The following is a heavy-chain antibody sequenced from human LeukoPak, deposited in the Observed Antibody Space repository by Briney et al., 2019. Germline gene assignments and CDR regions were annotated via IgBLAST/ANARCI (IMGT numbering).Heavy chain of an antibody. CDR2: ISSSGSTI. CDR1: GFTFSSYS. V-gene: IGHV3-48*04. CDR3: ARVRFVAVAGNFDY. Sequence: GGSLRLSCAASGFTFSSYSMSWIRQAPGKGLEWVSYISSSGSTIYYADSVKGRFTISRDNAKNSLYLQMNSLRAEDTAVYYCARVRFVAVAGNFDYWGQGTLVTVSS. D-gene: IGHD6-19*01. J-gene: IGHJ4*02.